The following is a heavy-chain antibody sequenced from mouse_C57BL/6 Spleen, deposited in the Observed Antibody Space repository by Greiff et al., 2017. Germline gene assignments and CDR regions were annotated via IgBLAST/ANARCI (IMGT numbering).Heavy chain of an antibody. CDR1: GYTFTSYW. CDR2: IDPSDSYT. D-gene: IGHD1-1*01. CDR3: ARWHYGSSYFDY. Sequence: VQLQQPGAELVKPGASVKLSCKASGYTFTSYWMQWVKQRPGQGLEWIGEIDPSDSYTNYNQKFKGKATLTVDTSSSTAYMQLSSLTSEDSAVYYGARWHYGSSYFDYWGQGTTLTVSS. J-gene: IGHJ2*01. V-gene: IGHV1-50*01.